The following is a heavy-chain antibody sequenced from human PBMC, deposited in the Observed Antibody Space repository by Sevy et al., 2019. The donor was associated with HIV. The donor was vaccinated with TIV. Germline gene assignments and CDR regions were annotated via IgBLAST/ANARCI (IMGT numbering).Heavy chain of an antibody. CDR3: ARAGTGSYRAYFDY. Sequence: GGSLRLSCAASEFTVSSSYMSWVRQAPGKGLEWVSFLYSGGSTYYAGSVKGRFAVSRDNSKNTLYLQMNSLRAEDTAVYYCARAGTGSYRAYFDYWGQGTLVTVSS. D-gene: IGHD1-26*01. CDR2: LYSGGST. J-gene: IGHJ4*02. V-gene: IGHV3-53*01. CDR1: EFTVSSSY.